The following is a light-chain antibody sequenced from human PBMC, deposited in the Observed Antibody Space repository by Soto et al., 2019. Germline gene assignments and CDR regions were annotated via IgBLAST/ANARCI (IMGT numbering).Light chain of an antibody. Sequence: EIMLTQSPATLSVSPGERAALSCRASQSVSNNLAWYQQKPGQPPRLLIFGASTRATGIPARFSGSGSEADFALTISTLQSEEFAVYYCQQYSVWPLTFGGGTKVEIK. CDR2: GAS. J-gene: IGKJ4*01. V-gene: IGKV3D-15*01. CDR1: QSVSNN. CDR3: QQYSVWPLT.